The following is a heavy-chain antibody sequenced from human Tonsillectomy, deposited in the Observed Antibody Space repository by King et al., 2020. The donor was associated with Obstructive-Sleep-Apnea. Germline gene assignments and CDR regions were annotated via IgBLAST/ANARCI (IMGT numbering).Heavy chain of an antibody. CDR3: ARSPNTAALDY. J-gene: IGHJ4*02. CDR1: GFTFMSYS. D-gene: IGHD5-18*01. V-gene: IGHV3-21*01. CDR2: ISSISIYI. Sequence: QLVQSGGGLVKPGGSLRLSCAASGFTFMSYSMNWVRQAPGKGRGGVSSISSISIYIYYADSVKGRFTISRDNAKNSLYLQMNSLRAEDTAVEYCARSPNTAALDYWGQGTLVTVSS.